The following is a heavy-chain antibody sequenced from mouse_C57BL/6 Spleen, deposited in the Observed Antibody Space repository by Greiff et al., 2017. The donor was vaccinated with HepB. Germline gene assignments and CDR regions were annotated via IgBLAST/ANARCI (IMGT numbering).Heavy chain of an antibody. CDR3: AREDYSNYEKYFDV. Sequence: VQLKESEGGLVQPGSSMKLSCTASGFTFSDYYMAWVRQVPEKGLEWVANINYDGSSTYYLDSLKSRFIISRDNAKNILYLQMSSLKSEDTATYYCAREDYSNYEKYFDVWGTGTTVTVSS. CDR2: INYDGSST. J-gene: IGHJ1*03. V-gene: IGHV5-16*01. D-gene: IGHD2-5*01. CDR1: GFTFSDYY.